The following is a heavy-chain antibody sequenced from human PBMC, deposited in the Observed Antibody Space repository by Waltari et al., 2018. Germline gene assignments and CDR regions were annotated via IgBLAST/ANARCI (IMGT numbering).Heavy chain of an antibody. CDR3: ARELRGPARHGGY. Sequence: EVQLVESGGGLVQPGGSLRLSCAASGFPFSSYWMSWVRQAPGKGLEWVANIKQDGSEKYYVDSVKGRFTISRDNAKNSLYLQMNSLRAEDTAVYYCARELRGPARHGGYWGQGTLVTVSS. CDR2: IKQDGSEK. CDR1: GFPFSSYW. J-gene: IGHJ4*02. V-gene: IGHV3-7*01. D-gene: IGHD6-6*01.